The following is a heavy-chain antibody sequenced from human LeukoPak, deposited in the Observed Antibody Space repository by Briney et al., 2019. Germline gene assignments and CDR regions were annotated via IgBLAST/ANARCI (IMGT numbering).Heavy chain of an antibody. J-gene: IGHJ5*02. CDR3: ARAGGNYSNYPKNVVGWFDP. CDR1: GFTFSDYY. CDR2: ISSSGSTI. V-gene: IGHV3-11*01. D-gene: IGHD4-11*01. Sequence: GGSLRLSCAGSGFTFSDYYMSWIRQAPGKGLGWVSYISSSGSTIYYADSVKGRFTISRDNAKNSLYLQMNSLRAEDTDVYYCARAGGNYSNYPKNVVGWFDPWGQGTLVTVSS.